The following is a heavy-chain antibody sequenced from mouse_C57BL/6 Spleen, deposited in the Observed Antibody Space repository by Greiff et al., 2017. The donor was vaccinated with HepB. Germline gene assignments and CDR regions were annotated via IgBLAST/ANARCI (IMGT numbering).Heavy chain of an antibody. J-gene: IGHJ2*01. D-gene: IGHD2-4*01. CDR3: AIDDYDYFDY. CDR1: GYTFTDYY. CDR2: INPYNGGT. V-gene: IGHV1-19*01. Sequence: EVQLQQSGPVLVKPGASVKMSCKASGYTFTDYYMNWVKQSHGKSLEWIGVINPYNGGTSYNQKFKGKATLTVDKSSSTAYMELNSLTSEDSAVYYCAIDDYDYFDYWGQGTTLTVSS.